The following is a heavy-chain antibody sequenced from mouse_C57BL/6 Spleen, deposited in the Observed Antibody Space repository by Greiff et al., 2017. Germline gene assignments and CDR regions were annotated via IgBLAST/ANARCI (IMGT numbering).Heavy chain of an antibody. CDR3: TSDYYPAY. CDR1: GFTFSNYC. V-gene: IGHV6-3*01. D-gene: IGHD1-1*01. Sequence: EVQLEESGGGLVQPGGSMKLSCVASGFTFSNYCMHWVRQSPEQGLEWVAQIRLKSDNYATPSADSVKGRVTITRDDSKSSVYLQMNNVRAEDTGIYYCTSDYYPAYWGQGTLVTVSA. J-gene: IGHJ3*01. CDR2: IRLKSDNYAT.